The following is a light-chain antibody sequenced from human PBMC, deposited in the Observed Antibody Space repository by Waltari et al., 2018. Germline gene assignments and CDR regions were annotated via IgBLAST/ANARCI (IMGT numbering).Light chain of an antibody. CDR1: QGRSNY. CDR2: ATS. Sequence: DIQLTQSPSLLSASLGDRVTITCRASQGRSNYLAWSQQQPGKAPNLLISATSTLQSGVPSRFSGSGSGTEFTLTISDLQPEDFTTYYCQQLNSYSLITFGQGTRLEIK. CDR3: QQLNSYSLIT. J-gene: IGKJ5*01. V-gene: IGKV1-9*01.